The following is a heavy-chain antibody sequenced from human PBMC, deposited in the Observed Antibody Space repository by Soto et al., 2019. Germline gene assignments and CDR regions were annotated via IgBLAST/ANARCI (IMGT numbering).Heavy chain of an antibody. CDR2: INAGNGNT. V-gene: IGHV1-3*01. CDR3: ARGPGGPDGPGDY. CDR1: GYTFTNYA. Sequence: QVQLVQSGAEVKKPGASVKVSCKASGYTFTNYAMHWVRQAPGQRLEWMGWINAGNGNTKYSQKFQGRVTITRDTSASTAYMDLSSLRPEDTAVYYCARGPGGPDGPGDYWGQGTLVTVSS. D-gene: IGHD2-15*01. J-gene: IGHJ4*02.